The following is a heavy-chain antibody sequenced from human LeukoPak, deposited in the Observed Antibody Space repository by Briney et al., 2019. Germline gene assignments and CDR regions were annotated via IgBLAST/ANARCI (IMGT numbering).Heavy chain of an antibody. CDR3: AKVIPAAIYYYYGMDV. Sequence: GGSLRLSCAASGFTFSGFAMTWVRQAPGKGLEWVSAISGSGGSTYYADSVKGRFTISRDNSKNTLYLQMNSLRAEDTAVYYCAKVIPAAIYYYYGMDVWGQGTTVTVSS. D-gene: IGHD2-2*01. V-gene: IGHV3-23*01. J-gene: IGHJ6*02. CDR1: GFTFSGFA. CDR2: ISGSGGST.